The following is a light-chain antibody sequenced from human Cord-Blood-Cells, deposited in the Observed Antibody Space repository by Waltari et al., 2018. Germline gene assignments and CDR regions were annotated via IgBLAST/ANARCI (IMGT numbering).Light chain of an antibody. CDR2: AAS. CDR1: QSISSY. V-gene: IGKV1-39*01. CDR3: QQSYSTPYP. Sequence: DIQMTQSPSSLSASVGDRVTITCRASQSISSYLNWYQQKPGKAPKLLIYAASSLQSGVPSRFRRSGAGTAFTLTISSLQTEDFATYYCQQSYSTPYPFGQGTKLEIK. J-gene: IGKJ2*01.